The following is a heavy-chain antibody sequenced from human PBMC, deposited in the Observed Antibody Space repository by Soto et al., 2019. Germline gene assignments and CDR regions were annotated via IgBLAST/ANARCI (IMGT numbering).Heavy chain of an antibody. Sequence: SETLSLTCSVSGDSIRSYYWNWMRQTPGKGLEWIGYFYYSGSTNYNPSLNDRVTISADTPKNQFSLRLTSVTAADTAVYYCARADFWSGFYAFEHWGPGRLVTVSS. D-gene: IGHD3-3*01. CDR2: FYYSGST. CDR3: ARADFWSGFYAFEH. CDR1: GDSIRSYY. J-gene: IGHJ4*02. V-gene: IGHV4-59*01.